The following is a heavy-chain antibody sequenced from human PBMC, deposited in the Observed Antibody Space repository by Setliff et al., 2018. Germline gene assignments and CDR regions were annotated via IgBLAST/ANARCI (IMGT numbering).Heavy chain of an antibody. CDR1: GFTSGAYW. CDR2: IDPYGSFT. CDR3: ARGLPGSGYSSGVLDF. J-gene: IGHJ4*03. Sequence: ETLSLSCVVSGFTSGAYWMNWVRQAPGKGLVWVSRIDPYGSFTAYADSVKGRFTISRDNAKDTVYLQMNSLRVDDTAVYYCARGLPGSGYSSGVLDFWGQGTMVTVSS. D-gene: IGHD3-9*01. V-gene: IGHV3-74*01.